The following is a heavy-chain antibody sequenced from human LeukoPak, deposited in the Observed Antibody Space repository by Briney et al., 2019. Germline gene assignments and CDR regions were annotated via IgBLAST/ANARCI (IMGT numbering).Heavy chain of an antibody. CDR1: GYTFTNYN. CDR2: INPSGGST. J-gene: IGHJ3*02. V-gene: IGHV1-46*01. Sequence: AASVKVSCKASGYTFTNYNMHWVRQAPGQGLEWMGIINPSGGSTDYAQEIQGRVTMTRNTSISTAYMELSSLRSEDTAVYYCASPLETYAFDIWGQGTMVTVSS. D-gene: IGHD3-3*01. CDR3: ASPLETYAFDI.